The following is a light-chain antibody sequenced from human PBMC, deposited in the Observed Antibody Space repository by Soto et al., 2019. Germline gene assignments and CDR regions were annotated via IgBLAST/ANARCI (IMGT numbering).Light chain of an antibody. CDR1: EDISHY. CDR2: AAS. J-gene: IGKJ4*01. V-gene: IGKV1-27*01. CDR3: QKYSHAPLT. Sequence: DIQMTQSPSSLSASVGDKVTITCRASEDISHYLAWYQQKPGKVPSLLIFAASKLHSEVPSRFSGSGSGTDFTLTISSPQPDDAATYYCQKYSHAPLTFGGGTKVDIK.